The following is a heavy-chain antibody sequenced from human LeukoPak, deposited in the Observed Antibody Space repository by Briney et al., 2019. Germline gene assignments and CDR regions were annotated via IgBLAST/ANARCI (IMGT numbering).Heavy chain of an antibody. CDR1: GFTFSSYA. CDR3: ATPRRADYFDY. Sequence: GGSLRLSCAASGFTFSSYALSWVRQAPGQGLKWVSVISTTGDGTYYADSVKGRFTISRDNSKNTMYLQMNSLRAEDTAVYYCATPRRADYFDYWGQGTLVTVSS. J-gene: IGHJ4*02. CDR2: ISTTGDGT. V-gene: IGHV3-23*01.